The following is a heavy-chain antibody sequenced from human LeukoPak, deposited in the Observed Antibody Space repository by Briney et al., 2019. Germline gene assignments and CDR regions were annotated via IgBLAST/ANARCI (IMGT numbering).Heavy chain of an antibody. D-gene: IGHD1-26*01. CDR1: GASISSHY. Sequence: PSETLSLTCTVSGASISSHYWSWIRQPPGKGLEWIGYISHTGSTDYSPSLKGRLTISQDTSKNQISLSLTSVTTADTAMYYCARGGRWDKFDSWGQGILVSVSS. V-gene: IGHV4-59*11. J-gene: IGHJ5*01. CDR2: ISHTGST. CDR3: ARGGRWDKFDS.